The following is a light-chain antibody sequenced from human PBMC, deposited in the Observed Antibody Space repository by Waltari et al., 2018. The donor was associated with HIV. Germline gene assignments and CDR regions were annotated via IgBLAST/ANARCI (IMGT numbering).Light chain of an antibody. CDR1: SLRSYY. CDR2: GRN. CDR3: HSRDSSGYHVV. Sequence: SSELTQDPSVSVALGQTVRITCRGDSLRSYYAAWYQQKSGQAPVVVFFGRNNRPPLLPDRFAGASSGNTASLTITGSQAEDEADYYCHSRDSSGYHVVFGGGTKVTVL. J-gene: IGLJ2*01. V-gene: IGLV3-19*01.